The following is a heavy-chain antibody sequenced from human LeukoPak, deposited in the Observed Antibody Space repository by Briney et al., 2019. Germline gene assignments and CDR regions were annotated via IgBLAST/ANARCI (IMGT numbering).Heavy chain of an antibody. CDR2: IIPIFGTT. D-gene: IGHD4-17*01. Sequence: AASVKVSCKASGGTFSSYAISWVRQAPGQGLEWMGGIIPIFGTTNYAQKFQGRVTITADESTSTAYMELSSLRSEDTAVYYCALPRDYGDLFFFDYWGQGTLVTVSS. J-gene: IGHJ4*02. V-gene: IGHV1-69*13. CDR3: ALPRDYGDLFFFDY. CDR1: GGTFSSYA.